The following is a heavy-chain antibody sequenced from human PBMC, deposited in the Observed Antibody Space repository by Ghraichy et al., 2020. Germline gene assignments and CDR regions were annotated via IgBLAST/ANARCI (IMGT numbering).Heavy chain of an antibody. CDR2: ISFDGSSK. J-gene: IGHJ6*02. V-gene: IGHV3-30*03. CDR3: VIDLKTQWLHVFGMDV. Sequence: GGSLRLSCEASGFTFSSHGMHWVRQAPGKGLEWVAVISFDGSSKYYGDSVRDRFSISRDNSKNTLYLQMNSLRAEDTAVYYCVIDLKTQWLHVFGMDVWGQGTAVTVSS. D-gene: IGHD3-22*01. CDR1: GFTFSSHG.